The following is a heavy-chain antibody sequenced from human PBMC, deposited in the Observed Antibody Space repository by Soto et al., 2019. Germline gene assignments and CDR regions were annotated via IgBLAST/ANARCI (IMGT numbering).Heavy chain of an antibody. V-gene: IGHV4-59*01. CDR2: IYYSGST. J-gene: IGHJ4*02. Sequence: SETLSLTCTVSGGSISTYYWSWIRQPPGKGLEWIGYIYYSGSTNYNPSLKSRVTISVDTSKNHFSLKLSSVTAADTAVYYCARGTGGSYYDYWGQGTLVTVS. CDR1: GGSISTYY. D-gene: IGHD2-15*01. CDR3: ARGTGGSYYDY.